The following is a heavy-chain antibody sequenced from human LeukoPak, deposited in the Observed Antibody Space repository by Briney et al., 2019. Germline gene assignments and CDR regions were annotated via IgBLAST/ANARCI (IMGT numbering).Heavy chain of an antibody. CDR2: INSKTDGGTT. CDR3: TLSPAGALDY. V-gene: IGHV3-15*01. J-gene: IGHJ4*02. D-gene: IGHD2-8*02. Sequence: GGSLRLSSAASGFTFSNAWMSWVRQAPGKGLEWVGRINSKTDGGTTDYAAPVKGRFTISRDDSKNTLYLQMNSLETEDTAVYYCTLSPAGALDYWGQGTLVSFSS. CDR1: GFTFSNAW.